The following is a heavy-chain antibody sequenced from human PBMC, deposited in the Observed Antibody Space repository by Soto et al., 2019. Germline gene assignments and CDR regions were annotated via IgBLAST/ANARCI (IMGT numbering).Heavy chain of an antibody. Sequence: SETLSLTCAVYGGSFSGYYWSWIRQPPGKGLEWIGEINHSGSTNYNPSFKSRVTISVDTSKNQFSLKLSSVTAADTAVCYCARGDQLGYCTNGVCYKFDYWGQGTLVTVSS. V-gene: IGHV4-34*01. CDR2: INHSGST. J-gene: IGHJ4*02. D-gene: IGHD2-8*01. CDR3: ARGDQLGYCTNGVCYKFDY. CDR1: GGSFSGYY.